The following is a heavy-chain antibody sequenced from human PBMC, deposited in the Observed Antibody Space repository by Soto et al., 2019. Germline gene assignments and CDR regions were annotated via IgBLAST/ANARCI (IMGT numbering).Heavy chain of an antibody. CDR1: GYTFTSYG. V-gene: IGHV1-18*01. Sequence: ASVKVSCKASGYTFTSYGISWVRQAPGQGLEWMGWISAYNGNTNYAQKLQGRVTMTTDTSTSTAYMELRSLRSDDTAVYYCARDLGWLERPNWFDPWGQGTLVPVSS. CDR3: ARDLGWLERPNWFDP. J-gene: IGHJ5*02. D-gene: IGHD1-1*01. CDR2: ISAYNGNT.